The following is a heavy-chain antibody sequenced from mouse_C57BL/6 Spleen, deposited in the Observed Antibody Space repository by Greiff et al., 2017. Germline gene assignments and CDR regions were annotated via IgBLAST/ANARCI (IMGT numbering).Heavy chain of an antibody. CDR2: IYPGNSDT. J-gene: IGHJ4*01. D-gene: IGHD1-1*01. CDR3: TREGTTVVEEYYAMDY. V-gene: IGHV1-5*01. Sequence: EVQLQQSGTVLARPGASVKMSCKTSGYTFTSYWMHWVKQRPGQGLEWIGAIYPGNSDTSYNPKFKGKATLTADTSASTAYMELSSLTNEDSAVYYCTREGTTVVEEYYAMDYWGQGTSVTVSS. CDR1: GYTFTSYW.